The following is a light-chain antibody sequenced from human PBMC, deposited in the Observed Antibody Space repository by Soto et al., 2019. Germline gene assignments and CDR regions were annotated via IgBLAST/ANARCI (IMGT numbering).Light chain of an antibody. CDR1: SSDVGGYNY. Sequence: QSALTQPASVSGSPGQSITISCTGNSSDVGGYNYVSWYQQHPGKAPKLMIYDVSNRPSGVSNRFSGSKSGNTASLTISGLQAEDEADYYCSSYTSSSTYVFGTGTKLNVL. J-gene: IGLJ1*01. CDR2: DVS. CDR3: SSYTSSSTYV. V-gene: IGLV2-14*01.